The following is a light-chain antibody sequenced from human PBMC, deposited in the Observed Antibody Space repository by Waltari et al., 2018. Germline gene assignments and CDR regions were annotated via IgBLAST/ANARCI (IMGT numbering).Light chain of an antibody. CDR1: QSISTD. CDR2: DAS. Sequence: EIVLTQSPATLSLSPGERATLSCSASQSISTDLAWYHQKPGQAPRLLIYDASKRATASPARFSGSGSGTDFTLAISSLEPEDFAVYYCQHRANWPLTFGGGTKVEIK. V-gene: IGKV3-11*01. CDR3: QHRANWPLT. J-gene: IGKJ4*01.